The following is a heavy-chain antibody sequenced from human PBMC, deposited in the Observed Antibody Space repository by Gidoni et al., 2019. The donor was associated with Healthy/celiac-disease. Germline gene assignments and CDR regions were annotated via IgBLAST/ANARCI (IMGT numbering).Heavy chain of an antibody. V-gene: IGHV3-23*01. Sequence: EVQLLESGGGLVQPGGSLRLSCAASGFTFSSYAMSWVRQAPGKGLEWVSAISGSGGSTYYADSVKGRFTISRDNSKNTLYLQMNSLRAEDTAVYYCAKDQAYCGGDCSKLFGADAFDIWGQGTMVTVSS. D-gene: IGHD2-21*02. CDR3: AKDQAYCGGDCSKLFGADAFDI. CDR1: GFTFSSYA. J-gene: IGHJ3*02. CDR2: ISGSGGST.